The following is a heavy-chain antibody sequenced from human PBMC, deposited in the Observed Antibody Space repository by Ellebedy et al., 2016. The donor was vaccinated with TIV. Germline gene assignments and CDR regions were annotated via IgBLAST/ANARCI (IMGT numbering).Heavy chain of an antibody. V-gene: IGHV4-39*01. CDR3: ARIVSTGNSERGWLDP. D-gene: IGHD4-23*01. J-gene: IGHJ5*02. Sequence: SETLSLXXTVSGGSIRSGHYSWGWIRQPPGKGLEWIGSMYYDGSTYYNASPKGRVTISVDSSKNTMSLELKSVTAADTAVFYCARIVSTGNSERGWLDPWGQGTLVTVSS. CDR1: GGSIRSGHYS. CDR2: MYYDGST.